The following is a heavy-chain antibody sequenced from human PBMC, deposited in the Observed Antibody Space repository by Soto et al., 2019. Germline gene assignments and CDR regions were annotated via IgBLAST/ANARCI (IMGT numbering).Heavy chain of an antibody. CDR3: ARTHLVATPRAWFDP. V-gene: IGHV5-51*01. D-gene: IGHD5-12*01. CDR2: IYPSDSDT. J-gene: IGHJ5*02. CDR1: GYTFTNDW. Sequence: GESLKISCQASGYTFTNDWIGWVRQMPGKGLEWMGIIYPSDSDTRYNPSFQGQVTISVDKSISTAYLQWSSLKASDTAMCFCARTHLVATPRAWFDPCGQGTLVTVSS.